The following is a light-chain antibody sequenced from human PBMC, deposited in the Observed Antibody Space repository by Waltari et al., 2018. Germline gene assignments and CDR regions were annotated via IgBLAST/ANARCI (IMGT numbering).Light chain of an antibody. CDR3: QQYNTYPYT. V-gene: IGKV1-5*03. J-gene: IGKJ2*01. Sequence: DIQMTQSPSTLSASVGDRFTITCRASQNIVTWLAWYQQKPGKAPNLLIYKASSLQSGVPSRFSGSGSGTEFTLIISSLQPDDFATYYCQQYNTYPYTFGQGTKLEIK. CDR2: KAS. CDR1: QNIVTW.